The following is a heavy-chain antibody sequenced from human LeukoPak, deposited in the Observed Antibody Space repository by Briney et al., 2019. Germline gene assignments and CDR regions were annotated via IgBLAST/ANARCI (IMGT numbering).Heavy chain of an antibody. CDR3: ARDRIAARPSFDY. V-gene: IGHV3-74*01. D-gene: IGHD6-6*01. Sequence: GGSLRLSCAASGFSFSVYWMHWVRQAPGKGPVWVSRIKTDGSIADYADSVKGRFTISRDNAKNTLYLQMNSLRAEDTAVYYCARDRIAARPSFDYWGQGTLVTVSS. CDR1: GFSFSVYW. CDR2: IKTDGSIA. J-gene: IGHJ4*02.